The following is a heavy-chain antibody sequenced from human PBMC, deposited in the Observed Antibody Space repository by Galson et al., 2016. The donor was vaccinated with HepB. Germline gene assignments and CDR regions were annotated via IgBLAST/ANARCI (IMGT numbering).Heavy chain of an antibody. CDR1: VFTVSSNY. D-gene: IGHD6-19*01. CDR2: ISYDGSKK. J-gene: IGHJ4*02. Sequence: SLRLSCAASVFTVSSNYMSWVRQAPGKGLERVALISYDGSKKYYADSVKGRFTISRDNSKSTLYLQMNSLRAEDTAVYYCARGTEQWPAYWGQGTLVTVSS. CDR3: ARGTEQWPAY. V-gene: IGHV3-30*03.